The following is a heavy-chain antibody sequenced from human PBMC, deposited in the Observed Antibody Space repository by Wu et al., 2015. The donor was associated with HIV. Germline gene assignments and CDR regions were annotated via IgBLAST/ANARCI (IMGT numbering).Heavy chain of an antibody. CDR3: ARGHSGSYYLHFDY. D-gene: IGHD3-10*01. Sequence: QVQLVQSGAEVKKPGASVKVSCKASGYMFIGNYMHWVRQVPGQGPEWMGWMNPDGGGTDYAQKFQGRVTMTRDTSISTAYMELSRLTSDDTAVYYCARGHSGSYYLHFDYWGQGTPVTVXS. CDR1: GYMFIGNY. CDR2: MNPDGGGT. V-gene: IGHV1-2*02. J-gene: IGHJ4*02.